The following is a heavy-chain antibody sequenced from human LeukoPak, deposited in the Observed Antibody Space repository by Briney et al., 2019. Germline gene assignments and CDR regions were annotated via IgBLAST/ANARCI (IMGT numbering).Heavy chain of an antibody. J-gene: IGHJ4*02. CDR3: ARDRAYNRFDY. Sequence: GGSVRLSCVDSGFTFSTSWMAWARQAPGKGLEWVANIKEDGSSKTYVGSVRGRFTVSRDNAKKSVYLEMNSLRAEDTAIYYCARDRAYNRFDYWGQGTLVTVSS. D-gene: IGHD5-24*01. CDR1: GFTFSTSW. V-gene: IGHV3-7*01. CDR2: IKEDGSSK.